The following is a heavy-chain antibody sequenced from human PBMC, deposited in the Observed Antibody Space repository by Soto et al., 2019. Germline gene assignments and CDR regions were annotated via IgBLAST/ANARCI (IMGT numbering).Heavy chain of an antibody. CDR2: IIPIFGTA. D-gene: IGHD3-22*01. CDR1: GGTFSSYA. J-gene: IGHJ3*02. CDR3: ARRQLYSGDSSGYPHDAFDI. V-gene: IGHV1-69*12. Sequence: QVQLVQSGAEVKKPGSSVKVSCKASGGTFSSYAISWVRQAPGQGLEWMGGIIPIFGTANYAQKFQGRVTITADESTSTAYMELSSLRSEDTAVYYCARRQLYSGDSSGYPHDAFDIWGQGTMVTVSS.